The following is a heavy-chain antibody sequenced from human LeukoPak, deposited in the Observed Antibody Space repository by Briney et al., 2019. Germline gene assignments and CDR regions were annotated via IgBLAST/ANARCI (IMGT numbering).Heavy chain of an antibody. Sequence: KPSETLSLTCTVSGGSISSYYWSWIREPPGKGQVWIGYIYYSGSTNYNPSLKSRVTISVDTSKNQFSLKLSSVTAADTAVYYCARDKEGDYYDYWGQGTLVTVSS. CDR1: GGSISSYY. CDR2: IYYSGST. V-gene: IGHV4-59*01. CDR3: ARDKEGDYYDY. J-gene: IGHJ4*02.